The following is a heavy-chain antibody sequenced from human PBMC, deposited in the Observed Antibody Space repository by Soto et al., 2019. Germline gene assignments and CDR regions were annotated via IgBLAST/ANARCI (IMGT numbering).Heavy chain of an antibody. CDR1: GYSFTSYW. CDR2: IDPSDSYT. CDR3: ASLLMVYAPAEYYYGMDV. J-gene: IGHJ6*02. D-gene: IGHD2-8*01. Sequence: PGESLKISCKGSGYSFTSYWISWVRQMPGKGLEWMGRIDPSDSYTNYSPSFQGHVTISADKSISTAYLQWSSLKASDTAMYYCASLLMVYAPAEYYYGMDVWGQGTTVTVSS. V-gene: IGHV5-10-1*01.